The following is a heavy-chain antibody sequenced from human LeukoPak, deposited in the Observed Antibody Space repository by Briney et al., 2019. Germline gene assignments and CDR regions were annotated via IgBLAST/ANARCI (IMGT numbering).Heavy chain of an antibody. D-gene: IGHD3-16*01. CDR2: ISSSSSYI. V-gene: IGHV3-21*01. CDR3: AREGDLSDFDY. J-gene: IGHJ4*02. CDR1: GFTFINAW. Sequence: SGGSLRLSSAASGFTFINAWMNWVCQAPGKGLEWVSSISSSSSYIYYADSVKGRFTISRDNAKNSLYLQMNSLRAEDTAVYYCAREGDLSDFDYWGQGTLVTVSS.